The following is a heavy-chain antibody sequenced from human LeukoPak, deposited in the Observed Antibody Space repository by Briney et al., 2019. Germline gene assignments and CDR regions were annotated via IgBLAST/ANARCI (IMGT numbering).Heavy chain of an antibody. CDR2: IKSKTDGGTT. J-gene: IGHJ4*02. V-gene: IGHV3-15*01. CDR1: GFTFSNAW. CDR3: TTVHSGWSYYFDY. Sequence: GGSLRLSCAASGFTFSNAWMSWVRQAPGKGLEWVGRIKSKTDGGTTDYAAPVKGRFTISRDDSKNTLYLQMNSLKTEDTAMYYCTTVHSGWSYYFDYWGQGTLVTVSS. D-gene: IGHD6-19*01.